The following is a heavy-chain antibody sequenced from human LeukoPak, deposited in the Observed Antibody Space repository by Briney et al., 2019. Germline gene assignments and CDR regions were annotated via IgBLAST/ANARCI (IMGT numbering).Heavy chain of an antibody. CDR1: GGSVSSYY. J-gene: IGHJ5*02. CDR2: IYYSGST. Sequence: PSETLSLTCTVSGGSVSSYYWSWIRQPPGKGLEWIGYIYYSGSTNYNPSLKSRVTISVDTSKNQFSLKLSSVTAADTAVYYCAKYYDFWSGQPSGFDPWGQGTLVTVSS. CDR3: AKYYDFWSGQPSGFDP. V-gene: IGHV4-59*02. D-gene: IGHD3-3*01.